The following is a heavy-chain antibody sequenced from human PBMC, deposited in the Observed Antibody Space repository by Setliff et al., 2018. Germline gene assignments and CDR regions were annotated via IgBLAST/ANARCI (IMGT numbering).Heavy chain of an antibody. V-gene: IGHV5-51*01. J-gene: IGHJ6*02. CDR2: IYPGDSHT. CDR3: ARRDGYNVDDYYYGMDV. D-gene: IGHD5-12*01. CDR1: GYSFSNFW. Sequence: PGESLKISCKGSGYSFSNFWIGWVRQMPGKGLEWMGIIYPGDSHTRYSPSFQGQVTMSADKSIHTAYLQWSNLKASDTAIYYCARRDGYNVDDYYYGMDVWGQGTTVTVSS.